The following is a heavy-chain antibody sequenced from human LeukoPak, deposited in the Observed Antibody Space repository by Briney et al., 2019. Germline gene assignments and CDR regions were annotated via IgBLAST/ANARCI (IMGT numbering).Heavy chain of an antibody. D-gene: IGHD4-17*01. J-gene: IGHJ3*01. Sequence: GGSLRLSCAASGFTFSNYAVMWVRQAPGQGLEWVSAITSGGAPRYADSVKGRFTISRDNSNNTLYLQMNSLRAEDTAQYFCMRDPNGDYIGSFEFWGGGTVVTV. CDR3: MRDPNGDYIGSFEF. CDR2: ITSGGAP. V-gene: IGHV3-23*01. CDR1: GFTFSNYA.